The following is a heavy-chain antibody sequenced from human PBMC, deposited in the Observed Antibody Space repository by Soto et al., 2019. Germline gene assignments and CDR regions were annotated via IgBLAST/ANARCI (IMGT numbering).Heavy chain of an antibody. CDR2: TDPSESYT. CDR3: ARRASGNRQPVEI. J-gene: IGHJ6*02. Sequence: WESLTISCKGSGYSFTSYWISCVRQMPGRGLEWMGRTDPSESYTNYSPSFQGHVTISADKSVSSAYLHWSSLKASATAVYYCARRASGNRQPVEIWCQGTTVTVSS. V-gene: IGHV5-10-1*01. CDR1: GYSFTSYW. D-gene: IGHD3-3*01.